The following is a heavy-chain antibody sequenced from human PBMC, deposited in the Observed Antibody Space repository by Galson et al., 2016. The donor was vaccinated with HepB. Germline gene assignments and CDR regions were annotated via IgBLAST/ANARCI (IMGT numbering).Heavy chain of an antibody. CDR3: AREGLPAYSGSYFVGTHDALDV. CDR2: ISYDGMNE. Sequence: SLRLSCAASGVTFSSHPVHWVRQAPGKGLEWVAVISYDGMNENYADSVKGRFTISRDNSKNTLYLQMNSLRSEDTAVFYCAREGLPAYSGSYFVGTHDALDVWGRGTMVTVSP. J-gene: IGHJ3*01. D-gene: IGHD1-26*01. CDR1: GVTFSSHP. V-gene: IGHV3-30*04.